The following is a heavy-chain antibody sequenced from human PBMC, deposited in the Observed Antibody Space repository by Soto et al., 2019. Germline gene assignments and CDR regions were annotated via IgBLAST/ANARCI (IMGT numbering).Heavy chain of an antibody. V-gene: IGHV3-30*18. J-gene: IGHJ1*01. CDR1: GVTFTNYA. CDR2: ISYHGTEK. Sequence: PGGSLRLSCAASGVTFTNYAMHWVRQAPGKGLEWVADISYHGTEKGYADSVKGRFTISRDNSKNTLYLQVNSLRADDTAVYYCANSGWYNPDGYFQHWGQGTLVTVSS. D-gene: IGHD6-19*01. CDR3: ANSGWYNPDGYFQH.